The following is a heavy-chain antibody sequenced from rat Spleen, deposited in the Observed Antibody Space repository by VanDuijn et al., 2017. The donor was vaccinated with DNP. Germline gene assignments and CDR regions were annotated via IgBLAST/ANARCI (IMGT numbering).Heavy chain of an antibody. CDR1: GFSLTDYS. V-gene: IGHV2-19*01. CDR3: TIDYGYFDY. J-gene: IGHJ2*01. Sequence: QVQLKESGPGMVQPSQTLSLTCTVSGFSLTDYSVHWVRQPPGKVLEWIAAISSGGSTYYNSALKSRLSISRDTSKSQVFLKMNSLQTEDTAIYYCTIDYGYFDYWGQGVMVTVSS. D-gene: IGHD1-11*01. CDR2: ISSGGST.